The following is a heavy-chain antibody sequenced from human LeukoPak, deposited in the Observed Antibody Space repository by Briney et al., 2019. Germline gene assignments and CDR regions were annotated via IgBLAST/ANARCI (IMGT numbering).Heavy chain of an antibody. J-gene: IGHJ3*02. V-gene: IGHV4-34*01. CDR3: ARGPWRTAMVKVAFDI. D-gene: IGHD5-18*01. CDR1: GGSFSGYY. CDR2: INHSGST. Sequence: SETLSLTCAVYGGSFSGYYWSWIRQPPGKGLEWIGEINHSGSTNYNPSLKSRVTISVDTSKNQFSLKLSSVTAADTAVYYCARGPWRTAMVKVAFDIWGQRTMVTVSS.